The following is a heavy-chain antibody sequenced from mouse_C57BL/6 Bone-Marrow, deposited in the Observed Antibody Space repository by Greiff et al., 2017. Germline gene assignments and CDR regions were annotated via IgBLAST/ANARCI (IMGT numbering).Heavy chain of an antibody. CDR3: ARYYYDYEGVSWFAY. V-gene: IGHV1-63*01. CDR2: IYPGGGYT. D-gene: IGHD2-4*01. Sequence: VQLQQSGAELVRPGTSVKMSCKASGYTFTNYWIGWAKQRPGHGLEWIGDIYPGGGYTNYNEKFKGKATLTADKSSSTAYMQVSSLTSEDSAIYYCARYYYDYEGVSWFAYWGQGTLVTVSA. J-gene: IGHJ3*01. CDR1: GYTFTNYW.